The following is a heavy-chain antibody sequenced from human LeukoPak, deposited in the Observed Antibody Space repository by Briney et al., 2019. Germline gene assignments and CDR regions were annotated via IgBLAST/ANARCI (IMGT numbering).Heavy chain of an antibody. CDR2: ISSSSSYI. J-gene: IGHJ3*02. CDR1: GFTFSSYS. V-gene: IGHV3-21*01. CDR3: ARDMLRYFDWFDAFDI. Sequence: PGGSLRLSCAASGFTFSSYSMNWVRQAPGKGLEWVSSISSSSSYIYYADSVKGRFTISRDNAKNSLYLQMNSLRAEDTAVYYCARDMLRYFDWFDAFDIWGQGTMVTVSS. D-gene: IGHD3-9*01.